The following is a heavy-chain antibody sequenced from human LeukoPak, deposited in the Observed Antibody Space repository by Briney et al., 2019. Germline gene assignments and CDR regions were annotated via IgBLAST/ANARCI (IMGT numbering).Heavy chain of an antibody. CDR2: FYHSGMT. CDR1: DSSISSDSY. CDR3: ARSTAVPRSFDV. D-gene: IGHD2-2*01. Sequence: PSETLSLTCPLSDSSISSDSYWGWIRQAPGKGLEWIGSFYHSGMTFYNPSLSTRVTVSLDTSKKHFSLNLSSVTAADTAVYYCARSTAVPRSFDVWAQGTLVTVSS. V-gene: IGHV4-38-2*01. J-gene: IGHJ3*01.